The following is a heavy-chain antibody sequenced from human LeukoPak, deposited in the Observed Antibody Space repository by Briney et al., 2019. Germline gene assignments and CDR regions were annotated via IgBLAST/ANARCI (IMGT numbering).Heavy chain of an antibody. J-gene: IGHJ4*01. CDR1: GFTFSSYG. CDR3: ASLILTGDGDY. D-gene: IGHD7-27*01. CDR2: IWYDGSNK. Sequence: PGRSLRLSCAASGFTFSSYGMHWVRQAPGKGLEWVAVIWYDGSNKYYADSVKGRFTISRDNSKNTLYLQMNSLRAEDTAVYYCASLILTGDGDYWGQGTLVTVSS. V-gene: IGHV3-33*01.